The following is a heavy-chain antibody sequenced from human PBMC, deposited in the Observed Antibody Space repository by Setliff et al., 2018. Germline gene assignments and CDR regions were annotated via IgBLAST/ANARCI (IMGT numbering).Heavy chain of an antibody. CDR3: ARDSGPQRYYFDY. Sequence: GASVKVSCKASGYTFTSYAMHWVRQAPGQRLEWMGWINAGNGNTKYSQKFQGRVTITRDASASTAYMELSSLRSEDTAVYYCARDSGPQRYYFDYWGQGTLVTVSS. CDR2: INAGNGNT. D-gene: IGHD2-15*01. J-gene: IGHJ4*02. V-gene: IGHV1-3*01. CDR1: GYTFTSYA.